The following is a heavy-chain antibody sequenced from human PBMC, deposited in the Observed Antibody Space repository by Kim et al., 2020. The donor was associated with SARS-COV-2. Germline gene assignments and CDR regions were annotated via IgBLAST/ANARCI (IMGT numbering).Heavy chain of an antibody. D-gene: IGHD4-17*01. Sequence: SETLSLTCTVSGGSISGSYWGWIRQPAGKGLEWIGRVYTSGTTTYNPSLRSRVSMSIDTSRNQFSLKLTSVTAADTAVYYCSKPGTFGEYGAWYFDLWGRGTLGTVSS. CDR3: SKPGTFGEYGAWYFDL. V-gene: IGHV4-4*07. J-gene: IGHJ2*01. CDR1: GGSISGSY. CDR2: VYTSGTT.